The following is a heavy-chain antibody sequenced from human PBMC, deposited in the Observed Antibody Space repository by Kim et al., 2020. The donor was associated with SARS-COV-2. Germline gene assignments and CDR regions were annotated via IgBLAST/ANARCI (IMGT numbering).Heavy chain of an antibody. J-gene: IGHJ3*02. D-gene: IGHD6-13*01. V-gene: IGHV6-1*01. Sequence: VKSRITINPDTSKNQFSLQLNSVTPEDTAVYYCARDRKQQMVGGDDAFDIWGQGTTVTVSS. CDR3: ARDRKQQMVGGDDAFDI.